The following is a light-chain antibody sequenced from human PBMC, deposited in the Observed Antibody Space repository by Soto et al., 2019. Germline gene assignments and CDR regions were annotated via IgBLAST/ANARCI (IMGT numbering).Light chain of an antibody. CDR2: DAS. V-gene: IGKV1-5*01. CDR3: QQYTSYSSCT. Sequence: DIQMTQSPSTLSASVGDRVTITCRASQSLNSLLAWYQQKPGRAPKLLIYDASTLESGVPSRFSGSGSGTEFTLTISSLQTDDFATYYCQQYTSYSSCTLGQGTKVDIK. J-gene: IGKJ1*01. CDR1: QSLNSL.